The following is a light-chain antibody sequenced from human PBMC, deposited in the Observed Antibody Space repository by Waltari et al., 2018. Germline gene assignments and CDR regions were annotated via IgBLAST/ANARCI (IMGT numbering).Light chain of an antibody. CDR2: EVT. V-gene: IGLV2-23*02. J-gene: IGLJ1*01. CDR1: SNDVGNYTL. CDR3: CSYAGTTSIYV. Sequence: QSALTQPASVSGSPGESITISCTGTSNDVGNYTLVSWYQQHPDKAPKLIIFEVTKRPSRVSNRFSGSKSGNTASLTISVLQAEDEADYYCCSYAGTTSIYVFGSGTKVTVL.